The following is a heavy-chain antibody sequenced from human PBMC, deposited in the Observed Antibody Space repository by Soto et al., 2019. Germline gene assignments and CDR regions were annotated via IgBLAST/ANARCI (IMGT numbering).Heavy chain of an antibody. CDR3: ARVSRSLYCISTSCYDNWFDP. CDR2: FFYSGST. Sequence: SETLSLTCAVYGGSFSGSFSGYYWSWIRQPPGKGLEWFGYFFYSGSTNYNPSLKSRVTISVDTSKNQFSLKLNSVTAADTAVYYCARVSRSLYCISTSCYDNWFDPWGQGTLVTVSS. V-gene: IGHV4-61*08. CDR1: GGSFSGSFSGYY. D-gene: IGHD2-2*01. J-gene: IGHJ5*02.